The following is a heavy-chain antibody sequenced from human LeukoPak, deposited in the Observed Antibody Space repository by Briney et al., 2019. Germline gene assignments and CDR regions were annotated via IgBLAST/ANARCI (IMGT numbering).Heavy chain of an antibody. J-gene: IGHJ4*02. V-gene: IGHV3-48*03. D-gene: IGHD5-18*01. CDR1: GFTFSSYE. CDR3: ATLPVDTAMVRGGNDY. CDR2: ISSSGSTI. Sequence: GGSLRLSCAASGFTFSSYEMNWVRQAPGKGLEWVSYISSSGSTIYYADSVKGRFTISRDNSKNTLYLQMNSLRAEDTAVYYCATLPVDTAMVRGGNDYWGQGALVTVSS.